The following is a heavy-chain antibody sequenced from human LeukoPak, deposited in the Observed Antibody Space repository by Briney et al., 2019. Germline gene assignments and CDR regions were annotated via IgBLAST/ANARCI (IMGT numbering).Heavy chain of an antibody. J-gene: IGHJ4*02. CDR3: ARFGGSGYDYVNYFDF. Sequence: SETLSLTCTVSGGSLSSYFWSWIRQPPGKGLEWIGYIYYSGSTNYNPSLRSRVTVSVDTSKNQFSLKLSSVTAADTAVYYYARFGGSGYDYVNYFDFWGQGTLVTVSS. CDR2: IYYSGST. D-gene: IGHD5-12*01. V-gene: IGHV4-59*01. CDR1: GGSLSSYF.